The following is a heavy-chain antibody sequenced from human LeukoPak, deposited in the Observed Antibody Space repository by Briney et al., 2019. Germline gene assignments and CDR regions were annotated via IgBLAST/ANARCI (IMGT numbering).Heavy chain of an antibody. CDR3: ARGALYSSSCYYRDYTDD. J-gene: IGHJ6*03. Sequence: GASVKVSCKASGYTFTGYYMHWVRQAPGQGLEWMGWMNPHSGDTNYAQKFQGRVTMTRDTSISTAYMELSRLRSDDTAVYYCARGALYSSSCYYRDYTDDWGKGTTVTMSS. V-gene: IGHV1-2*02. D-gene: IGHD6-13*01. CDR2: MNPHSGDT. CDR1: GYTFTGYY.